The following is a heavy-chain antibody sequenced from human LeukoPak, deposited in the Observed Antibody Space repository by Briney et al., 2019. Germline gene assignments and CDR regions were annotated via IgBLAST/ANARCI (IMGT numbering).Heavy chain of an antibody. CDR1: GFTFSTYW. V-gene: IGHV3-74*01. CDR3: VGGMGGHFDY. J-gene: IGHJ4*02. Sequence: GGSLRLSCAASGFTFSTYWMHWVRQAPGKGLVWVSRVNTAGSSTSYADSVKGRFTFSRDNAKNTLYLQMNSLRAEDTAMYYCVGGMGGHFDYWGQGTLVTVSS. D-gene: IGHD3-16*01. CDR2: VNTAGSST.